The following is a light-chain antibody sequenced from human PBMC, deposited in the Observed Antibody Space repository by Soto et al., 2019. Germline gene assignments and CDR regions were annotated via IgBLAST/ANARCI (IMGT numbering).Light chain of an antibody. J-gene: IGLJ1*01. V-gene: IGLV2-14*03. CDR2: DVS. CDR3: SSYTSSSTLCV. CDR1: SSDIGDSNY. Sequence: QSVLTQPASVSGSPGQSITISCTGTSSDIGDSNYVSWYQQHPGKAPKLMIYDVSNRPSGVSNRFSGSKSGNTASLTISGLQAEDEADYYCSSYTSSSTLCVFGTGTKVTVL.